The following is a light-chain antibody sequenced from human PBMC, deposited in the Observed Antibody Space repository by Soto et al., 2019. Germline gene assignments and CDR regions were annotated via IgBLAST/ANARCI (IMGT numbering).Light chain of an antibody. Sequence: EIVMTQSPATLSVSPGERATLSCRASQSVNSNLAWYQQKPGQAPRLLIYGASTRATGIPARFSGSGSGTEFTLTISSLQSEDFAVYYCQHYNNWPLTFGGGTKV. CDR3: QHYNNWPLT. V-gene: IGKV3-15*01. CDR2: GAS. CDR1: QSVNSN. J-gene: IGKJ4*01.